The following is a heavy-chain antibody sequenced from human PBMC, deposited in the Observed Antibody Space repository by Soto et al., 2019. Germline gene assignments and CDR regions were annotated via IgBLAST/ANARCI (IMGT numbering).Heavy chain of an antibody. CDR1: GGSFSGHS. CDR3: STWAYDTNGYYRFDP. D-gene: IGHD3-22*01. Sequence: QVQLQQWGAGLLKPSETLSLSCAVYGGSFSGHSWTWIRQSPGKGLEWIGDINHSGRVNYSPSLKSRVTISLDTSKNQFSLTLSAVTAADTAMYYCSTWAYDTNGYYRFDPWGQGTLVTVSS. CDR2: INHSGRV. V-gene: IGHV4-34*01. J-gene: IGHJ5*01.